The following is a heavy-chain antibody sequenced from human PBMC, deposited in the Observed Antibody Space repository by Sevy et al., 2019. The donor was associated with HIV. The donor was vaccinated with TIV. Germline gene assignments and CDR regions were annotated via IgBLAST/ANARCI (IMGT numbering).Heavy chain of an antibody. V-gene: IGHV3-9*01. CDR3: ARALGYCVVNTCYGGSVNAFDV. CDR2: ISWNSGAI. J-gene: IGHJ3*01. Sequence: GGSLRLSCAASEFTFSDYAMHWVRQVPGKGLEWVSGISWNSGAIGYADSVQGRFTISRDNAKSSLYLQMTSLRVEDTALYDCARALGYCVVNTCYGGSVNAFDVWGQGTMVTVSS. CDR1: EFTFSDYA. D-gene: IGHD2-2*01.